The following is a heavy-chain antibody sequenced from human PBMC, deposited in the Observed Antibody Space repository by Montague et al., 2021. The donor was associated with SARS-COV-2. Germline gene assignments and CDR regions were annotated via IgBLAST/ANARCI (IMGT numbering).Heavy chain of an antibody. J-gene: IGHJ6*02. V-gene: IGHV4-4*07. D-gene: IGHD6-13*01. Sequence: SETLSLTCTVSGGSISSYSWSWIRQPAGKGLEWIGHVYTSEYTDYSPSLKSRVTMSLDTSNDQFSLKLSSVTAADTAVYYCATLSRRTAAGTRDYFGLDAWGQGTTVVVSS. CDR1: GGSISSYS. CDR2: VYTSEYT. CDR3: ATLSRRTAAGTRDYFGLDA.